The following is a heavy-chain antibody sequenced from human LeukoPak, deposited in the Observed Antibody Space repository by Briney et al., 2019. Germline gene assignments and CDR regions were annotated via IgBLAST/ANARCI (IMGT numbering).Heavy chain of an antibody. CDR3: AKGEFGGYSRVFFDH. CDR2: IIGSGAST. D-gene: IGHD1-26*01. V-gene: IGHV3-23*01. Sequence: GGSLRLSCTASGFTFNSYAMTWVRQAPGKGLEWVSSIIGSGASTYYADSVKGRFTISRDNSKNTLYLQMNSLRAEDTAVYYCAKGEFGGYSRVFFDHWGQGTLVTVSS. CDR1: GFTFNSYA. J-gene: IGHJ4*02.